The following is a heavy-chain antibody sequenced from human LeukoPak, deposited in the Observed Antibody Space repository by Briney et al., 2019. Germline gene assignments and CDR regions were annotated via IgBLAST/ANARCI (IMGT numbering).Heavy chain of an antibody. V-gene: IGHV3-23*01. CDR3: AKGSITMKVAYFQH. CDR2: ISGSGGSI. J-gene: IGHJ1*01. D-gene: IGHD3-22*01. CDR1: GFTFSSYA. Sequence: PGGSLRLSCAASGFTFSSYAMSWVRQAPGKGLERVSAISGSGGSIYYADSAKGRFTISRDNSKNTLYLQMNSLRAEDTAVYYCAKGSITMKVAYFQHWGQGTLVTVSS.